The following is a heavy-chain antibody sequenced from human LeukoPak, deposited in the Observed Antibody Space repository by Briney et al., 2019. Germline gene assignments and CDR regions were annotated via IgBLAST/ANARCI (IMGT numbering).Heavy chain of an antibody. CDR3: ARDRYCSSTSCYGGYYYYGMDV. Sequence: GASVKVSCKASGGTFSSYTISWVRQAPGQGLEWMGRIIPILGIANYAQKFQGRVTITADKSTSTAYMELSSLRSEDTAVCYCARDRYCSSTSCYGGYYYYGMDVWGQGTTVTVSS. CDR1: GGTFSSYT. V-gene: IGHV1-69*04. D-gene: IGHD2-2*01. J-gene: IGHJ6*02. CDR2: IIPILGIA.